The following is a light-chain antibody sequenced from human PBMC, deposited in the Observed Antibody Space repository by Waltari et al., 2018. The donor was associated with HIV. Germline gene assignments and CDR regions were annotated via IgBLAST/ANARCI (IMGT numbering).Light chain of an antibody. Sequence: EIVMTQSPATLSVSPGERATLSCRASQSVSSNLAWYQQKPGQAPRLLIYGASTRATVIPARFSGSGSGTEFTLTISSLQSEDFAVYYCQQYSNWPRGTFGQGTKVEIK. J-gene: IGKJ1*01. CDR2: GAS. CDR1: QSVSSN. V-gene: IGKV3-15*01. CDR3: QQYSNWPRGT.